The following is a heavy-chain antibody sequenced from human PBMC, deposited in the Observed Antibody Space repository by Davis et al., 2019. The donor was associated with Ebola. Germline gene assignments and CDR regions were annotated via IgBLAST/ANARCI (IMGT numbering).Heavy chain of an antibody. V-gene: IGHV1-18*01. CDR2: ISAYNGNT. D-gene: IGHD6-13*01. Sequence: ASVKVSCKASGYNFTSYGISWVRQAPGQGLEWMGWISAYNGNTNYAQKLQGRVTMTTDTSTSTAYMELRSLRSDDTAVYYCARDRGMIAAAGTVDYWGQGTLVTVSS. CDR1: GYNFTSYG. CDR3: ARDRGMIAAAGTVDY. J-gene: IGHJ4*02.